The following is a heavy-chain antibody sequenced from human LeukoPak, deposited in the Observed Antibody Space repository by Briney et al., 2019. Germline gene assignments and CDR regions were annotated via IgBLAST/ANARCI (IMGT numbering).Heavy chain of an antibody. CDR3: ARDRTRFDY. CDR2: IWYDGSNK. Sequence: GRSLRLSCLASGFIFSRYGFHWVRQAPGKGLEWVAVIWYDGSNKYYADSVKGRFTISRDNSKNTLYLQMNSLRAEDTAVYYCARDRTRFDYWGQGTLVTVSS. J-gene: IGHJ4*02. CDR1: GFIFSRYG. V-gene: IGHV3-33*08.